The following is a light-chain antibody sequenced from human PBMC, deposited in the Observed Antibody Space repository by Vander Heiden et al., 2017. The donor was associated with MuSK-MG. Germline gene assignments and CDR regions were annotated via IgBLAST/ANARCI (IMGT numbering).Light chain of an antibody. Sequence: AIRMTQSPSSLSASTGDRVTITCRASQGISSYLAWYQQKPGKAPKLLIYAASTLQSGVPSRYSGCGSVRDFTLSISCMQFEDFATYYCQQDDSYPHTFGGGTKVEIK. CDR3: QQDDSYPHT. CDR1: QGISSY. V-gene: IGKV1-8*01. J-gene: IGKJ4*01. CDR2: AAS.